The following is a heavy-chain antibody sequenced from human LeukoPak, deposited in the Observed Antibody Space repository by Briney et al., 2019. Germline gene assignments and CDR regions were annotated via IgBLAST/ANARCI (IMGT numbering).Heavy chain of an antibody. D-gene: IGHD6-19*01. V-gene: IGHV3-30-3*01. CDR1: GFTFSSYA. CDR2: ISYDGSNK. CDR3: ARAYSPYSSGWYLYAFDI. Sequence: PGGSLRLSCAASGFTFSSYAMHWVRQAPGKGLEWVAVISYDGSNKYYADSVKGRFTISRDNSKSTLYLQMNSLRAEDTAVYYCARAYSPYSSGWYLYAFDIWGQGTMVTVSS. J-gene: IGHJ3*02.